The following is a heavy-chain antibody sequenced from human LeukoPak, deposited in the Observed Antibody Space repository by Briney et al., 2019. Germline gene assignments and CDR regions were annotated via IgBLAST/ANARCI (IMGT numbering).Heavy chain of an antibody. Sequence: PGGSLRLSCAASGFTFSSYGMNWVRQAPGKGLEWVSGISGSGGSTYYADSVKGRFTISRDNSKNTLYLQMNSLRAEDTAVYYCANLRGSSWTGKVDYWGQGTLVTVSS. CDR3: ANLRGSSWTGKVDY. CDR1: GFTFSSYG. D-gene: IGHD6-13*01. CDR2: ISGSGGST. V-gene: IGHV3-23*01. J-gene: IGHJ4*02.